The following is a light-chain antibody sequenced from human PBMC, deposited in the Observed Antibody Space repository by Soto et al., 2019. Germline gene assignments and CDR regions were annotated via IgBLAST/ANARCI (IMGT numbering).Light chain of an antibody. CDR3: AAWDDSLSGRYV. CDR1: SSNIGSNY. V-gene: IGLV1-47*01. Sequence: QAVVTQTPSASGTPGQRVTISCSGSSSNIGSNYVYWYQQLPGTAPKLLIHRNNQRPSGVPDRFSGSKSGTSASLAISGLRSEDEADYYCAAWDDSLSGRYVFGTGTKPTVL. CDR2: RNN. J-gene: IGLJ1*01.